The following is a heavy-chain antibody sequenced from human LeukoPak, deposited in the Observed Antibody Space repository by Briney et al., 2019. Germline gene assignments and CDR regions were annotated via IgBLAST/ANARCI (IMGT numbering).Heavy chain of an antibody. CDR1: GYTFTGYY. CDR3: ARDLPLNLGVPAAMNDY. Sequence: ASVKVSCKASGYTFTGYYMHWVRQAPGQGRDWMGRINPNSGGTKYAQKFQGRVTMTRDTSISTAYMGLSRLRSDDTAVYYCARDLPLNLGVPAAMNDYWGQGTLVTVSS. J-gene: IGHJ4*02. D-gene: IGHD2-2*01. CDR2: INPNSGGT. V-gene: IGHV1-2*06.